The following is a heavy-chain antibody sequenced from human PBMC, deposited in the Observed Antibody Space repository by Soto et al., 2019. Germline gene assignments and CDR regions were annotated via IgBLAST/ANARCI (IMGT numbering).Heavy chain of an antibody. V-gene: IGHV2-5*02. CDR2: IYWDDDK. CDR3: AHRVLRTVFGLVTTTAIYFDF. Sequence: QITLNESGPTQVKPRQTLTLTCTFSGFSLTTSGVGVGWIRQSPRKAPEWLALIYWDDDKRYSPSLKSRLTITKHTSKNQVVLTMADLDPADTATYYCAHRVLRTVFGLVTTTAIYFDFWGQGTPVAVSS. J-gene: IGHJ4*02. CDR1: GFSLTTSGVG. D-gene: IGHD3-3*01.